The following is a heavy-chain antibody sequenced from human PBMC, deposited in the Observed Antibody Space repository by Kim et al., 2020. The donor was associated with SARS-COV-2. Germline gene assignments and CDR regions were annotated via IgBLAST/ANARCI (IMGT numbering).Heavy chain of an antibody. D-gene: IGHD4-4*01. Sequence: SQTLSLTCAISGGSVSSNSAAWNWIRQSPSRGLEWLGRTYYRSKWHNDYAASVKSRITINPDTSKNQFSLQLESVTPEDTAVYYCVSSNPSGGWFDPWGQGTLVTVSS. CDR2: TYYRSKWHN. CDR3: VSSNPSGGWFDP. J-gene: IGHJ5*02. V-gene: IGHV6-1*01. CDR1: GGSVSSNSAA.